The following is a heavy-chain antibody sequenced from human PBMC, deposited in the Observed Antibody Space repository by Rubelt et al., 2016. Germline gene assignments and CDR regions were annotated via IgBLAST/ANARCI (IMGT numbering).Heavy chain of an antibody. CDR3: AKSGCSGGSCYFYYFDS. J-gene: IGHJ4*02. V-gene: IGHV3-23*01. CDR2: ISGSGGST. Sequence: QAPGKGLEWVSAISGSGGSTYYADSVKGRFTISRDNSKNTLSLQMNSLRAEDTAIYYCAKSGCSGGSCYFYYFDSWGQGTLVTVSS. D-gene: IGHD2-15*01.